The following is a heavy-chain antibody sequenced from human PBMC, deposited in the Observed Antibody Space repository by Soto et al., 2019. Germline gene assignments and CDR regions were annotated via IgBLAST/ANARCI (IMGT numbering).Heavy chain of an antibody. V-gene: IGHV4-61*01. CDR2: IYYSGST. J-gene: IGHJ4*02. CDR3: ARDDSGYDKADY. Sequence: ETLSLTCTVSGGSVSSGSYYWSWIRQPPGKGLEWIGYIYYSGSTNYNPSLKSRVTISVDTSKNQFSLKLSSVTAADTAVYYCARDDSGYDKADYWGQRTLVTVSS. CDR1: GGSVSSGSYY. D-gene: IGHD5-12*01.